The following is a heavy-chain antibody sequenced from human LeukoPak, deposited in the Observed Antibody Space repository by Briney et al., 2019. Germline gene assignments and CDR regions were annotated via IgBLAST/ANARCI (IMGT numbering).Heavy chain of an antibody. CDR3: ARGGRYSYGYPFDI. CDR1: GGSISSYY. CDR2: IYYSGST. Sequence: SETLSLTCTVSGGSISSYYWSWIRQPPGKGLEWIGYIYYSGSTNYNPSLKSRVTISVDTSKNQFSLKLSSVTAADTAVYYCARGGRYSYGYPFDIWGQGTMVTVSS. V-gene: IGHV4-59*01. J-gene: IGHJ3*02. D-gene: IGHD5-18*01.